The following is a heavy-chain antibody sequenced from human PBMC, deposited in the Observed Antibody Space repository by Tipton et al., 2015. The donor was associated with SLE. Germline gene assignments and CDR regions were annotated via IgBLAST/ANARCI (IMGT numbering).Heavy chain of an antibody. CDR1: GGSISSHY. CDR3: ARLSPPRAFDI. J-gene: IGHJ3*02. V-gene: IGHV4-39*01. Sequence: LRLSCTVSGGSISSHYWGWIRQPPGKGLEWIGSIYYSGSTYYNPSLKSRVTISVDTSKNQFSLKLSSVTAADTAVYYCARLSPPRAFDIWGQGTMVTVSS. CDR2: IYYSGST.